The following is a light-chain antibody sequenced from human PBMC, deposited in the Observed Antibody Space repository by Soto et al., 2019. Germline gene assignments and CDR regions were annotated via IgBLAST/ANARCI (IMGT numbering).Light chain of an antibody. Sequence: QSALTHRASESGSPGQSITISCTGTSSDVGNYNLVSWYQQHPGKAPKLMIYEGSKRPSGVSNRFSGSKSDNTASLTISGLQAEDEAHYYCCSYARGSTYVFGTGTKVTVL. V-gene: IGLV2-23*01. CDR3: CSYARGSTYV. CDR1: SSDVGNYNL. J-gene: IGLJ1*01. CDR2: EGS.